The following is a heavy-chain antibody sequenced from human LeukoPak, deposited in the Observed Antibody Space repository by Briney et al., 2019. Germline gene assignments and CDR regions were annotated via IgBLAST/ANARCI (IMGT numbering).Heavy chain of an antibody. CDR1: GFTFTNYA. J-gene: IGHJ4*02. CDR3: ARGFVLGAAKNYFDY. D-gene: IGHD2-21*02. CDR2: ISYDGTNK. V-gene: IGHV3-30-3*01. Sequence: PGGPLRLSCAASGFTFTNYALHWVRQAPGKGLGWVAVISYDGTNKYHADSVKGRFTISRDNSKNTLSLQMNSLRAEDTALYYCARGFVLGAAKNYFDYWGQGALVTVSS.